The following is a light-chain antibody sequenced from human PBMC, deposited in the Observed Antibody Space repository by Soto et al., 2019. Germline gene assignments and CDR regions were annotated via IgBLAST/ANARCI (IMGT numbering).Light chain of an antibody. CDR3: NSYTNSSAVV. Sequence: QSVLTQPASVSGSPGQSITISCAGTRDDIGAYDYVSWYQQHPGNAPKLLVYEVTNRPSGVSDRFSGSKSSNTASLTISGLQAEDEADYYCNSYTNSSAVVFGGGTKVTVL. CDR1: RDDIGAYDY. V-gene: IGLV2-14*01. CDR2: EVT. J-gene: IGLJ2*01.